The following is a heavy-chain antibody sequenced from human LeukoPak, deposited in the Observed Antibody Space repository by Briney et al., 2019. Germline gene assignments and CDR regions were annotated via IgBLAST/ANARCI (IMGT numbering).Heavy chain of an antibody. CDR1: GFTFSTYW. V-gene: IGHV3-74*01. CDR2: INGDGSST. J-gene: IGHJ1*01. Sequence: GGSLRLSCAASGFTFSTYWIHWVRQAPGKGLVWVSHINGDGSSTSYADSVKGRFTISRDNAKNTVFLQMNSLRAEDTAVYYCARDARYSFQLWGQGTPVTVSS. CDR3: ARDARYSFQL. D-gene: IGHD4-11*01.